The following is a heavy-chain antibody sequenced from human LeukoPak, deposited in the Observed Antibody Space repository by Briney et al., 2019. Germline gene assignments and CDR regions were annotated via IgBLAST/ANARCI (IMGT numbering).Heavy chain of an antibody. Sequence: PGGSLRLSCAASGFTFSSYGMHWVRQAPGKGLEWVAVISYDGSNKYYADSVKGRFTISRDNSKNTLYLQMNSLRAEDTAVYCCAKDGAASKRIPAAILFDYWGQGTLVTVSS. CDR2: ISYDGSNK. J-gene: IGHJ4*02. CDR1: GFTFSSYG. CDR3: AKDGAASKRIPAAILFDY. D-gene: IGHD2-2*01. V-gene: IGHV3-30*18.